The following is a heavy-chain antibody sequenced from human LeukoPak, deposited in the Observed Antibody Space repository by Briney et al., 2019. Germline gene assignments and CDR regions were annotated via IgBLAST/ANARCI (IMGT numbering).Heavy chain of an antibody. CDR2: ISAYNGNT. Sequence: GASVKVSCKASGYTFTSYGISWVRQAPGQGLEWMGCISAYNGNTNYAQKLQGRVTMTTDTSTSTAYMELRSLRSDDTDVYYCARGGCGGDCYYGNWFDPWGQGTLVTVSS. J-gene: IGHJ5*02. V-gene: IGHV1-18*01. D-gene: IGHD2-21*02. CDR1: GYTFTSYG. CDR3: ARGGCGGDCYYGNWFDP.